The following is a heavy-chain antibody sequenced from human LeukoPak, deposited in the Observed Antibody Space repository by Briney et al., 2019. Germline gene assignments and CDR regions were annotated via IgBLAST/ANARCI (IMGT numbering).Heavy chain of an antibody. CDR3: ARAVAGTDEIDS. D-gene: IGHD6-19*01. Sequence: IRSGGDTYYAGSVKGRFTISRESAKNSFYLQMNSLSAGDTAAYFCARAVAGTDEIDSWGQGTLVTVSS. J-gene: IGHJ4*02. CDR2: IRSGGDT. V-gene: IGHV3-13*01.